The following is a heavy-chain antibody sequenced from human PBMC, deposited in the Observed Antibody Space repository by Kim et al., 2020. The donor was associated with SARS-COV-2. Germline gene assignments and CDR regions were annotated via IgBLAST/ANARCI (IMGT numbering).Heavy chain of an antibody. D-gene: IGHD3-22*01. CDR2: IYYSGST. CDR3: ARDRRKYYYDSSGYYDY. J-gene: IGHJ4*02. V-gene: IGHV4-59*13. Sequence: SETLSLTCTVSGRSISSYYWSWIRQPPGKGLEWIGYIYYSGSTNYNPSLKSRVTISVDTSKNQFSLKLSSVTAADTAVYYCARDRRKYYYDSSGYYDYWGQGTLVTVSS. CDR1: GRSISSYY.